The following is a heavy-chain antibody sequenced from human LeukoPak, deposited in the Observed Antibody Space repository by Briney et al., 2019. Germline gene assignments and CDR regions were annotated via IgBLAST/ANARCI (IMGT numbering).Heavy chain of an antibody. D-gene: IGHD3-22*01. J-gene: IGHJ4*02. V-gene: IGHV3-23*01. CDR2: ISGSGGST. CDR3: AKDLMIVVVITYFDY. CDR1: GFTFSSYA. Sequence: TGGSLRLSGAASGFTFSSYAMSWVRQAPGKGLKWVSAISGSGGSTYYADSVKGRFTISRDNSKNTLYLQMNSLRAEDTAVYYCAKDLMIVVVITYFDYWGQGTLVTVSS.